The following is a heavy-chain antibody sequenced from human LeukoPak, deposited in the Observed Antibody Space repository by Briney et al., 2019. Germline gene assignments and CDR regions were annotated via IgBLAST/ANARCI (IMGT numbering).Heavy chain of an antibody. CDR3: ARNRRHSSDWYSY. D-gene: IGHD6-19*01. CDR2: INHSGST. CDR1: GGSFSGYY. J-gene: IGHJ4*02. Sequence: SETLSLTCAVYGGSFSGYYWSWIRQPPGKGLEWIGEINHSGSTNYNPSLKSRVTISVDTSKNQFSLKLSSVTAADTAVYYCARNRRHSSDWYSYWGQGTLVTVSS. V-gene: IGHV4-34*01.